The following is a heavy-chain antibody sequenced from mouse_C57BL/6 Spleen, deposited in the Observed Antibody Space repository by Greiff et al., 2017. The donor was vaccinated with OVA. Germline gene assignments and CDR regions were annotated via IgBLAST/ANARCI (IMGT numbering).Heavy chain of an antibody. J-gene: IGHJ2*01. Sequence: QVQLQQPGPELVKPGASVKLSCKASGYTFTSYWMHWVKQRPGQGLEWIGNINPSNGGTNYNEKFKSKATLTVDKSSSTAYMQLSSLTSEDSAVYYCARGGGYYYGTRGGYYFDYWGQGTTLTVSS. D-gene: IGHD1-1*01. CDR2: INPSNGGT. V-gene: IGHV1-53*01. CDR3: ARGGGYYYGTRGGYYFDY. CDR1: GYTFTSYW.